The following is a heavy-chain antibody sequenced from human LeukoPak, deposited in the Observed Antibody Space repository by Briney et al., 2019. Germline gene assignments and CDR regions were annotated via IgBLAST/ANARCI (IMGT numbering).Heavy chain of an antibody. D-gene: IGHD6-13*01. Sequence: GGSLRLSCAASGFTFSSYEMNRVPEAPGKGLEWGSYISSSGSTIYSADSVKGRFTISRDNSQNTLYLQMNSLRAEDTAVYYCARGPDARYSSIWYVLDYWGQGTLVTVSS. V-gene: IGHV3-48*03. CDR1: GFTFSSYE. CDR3: ARGPDARYSSIWYVLDY. CDR2: ISSSGSTI. J-gene: IGHJ4*02.